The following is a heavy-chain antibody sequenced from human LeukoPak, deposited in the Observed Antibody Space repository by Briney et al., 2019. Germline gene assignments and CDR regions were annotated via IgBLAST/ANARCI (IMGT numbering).Heavy chain of an antibody. CDR2: INHSGST. CDR3: ARGRGYSSSWFFR. D-gene: IGHD6-13*01. CDR1: GGSFSGYY. Sequence: PSETLSLTCAVYGGSFSGYYWSCIRQPPGKGLEWIGEINHSGSTNYNPSLKSRVTISVDTSKNQFSLKLSSVTAADTAVYYCARGRGYSSSWFFRWGQGTLVTVSS. V-gene: IGHV4-34*01. J-gene: IGHJ4*02.